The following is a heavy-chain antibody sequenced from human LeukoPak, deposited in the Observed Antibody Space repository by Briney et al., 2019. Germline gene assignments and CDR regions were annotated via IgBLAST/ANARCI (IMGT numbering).Heavy chain of an antibody. J-gene: IGHJ1*01. D-gene: IGHD3-16*01. Sequence: SETLSLTCSVSGGSISSYYWTWIRQPPGKGLEWIGYRYYSGSATYHPSLNSRVTISVDTSKSHFSLKLISVTAADTAIYYCARVRGDFETDWGQGTLVTVSS. CDR1: GGSISSYY. V-gene: IGHV4-59*01. CDR2: RYYSGSA. CDR3: ARVRGDFETD.